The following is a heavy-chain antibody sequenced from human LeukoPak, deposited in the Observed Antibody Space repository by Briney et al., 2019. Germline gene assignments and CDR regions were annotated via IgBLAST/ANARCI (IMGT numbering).Heavy chain of an antibody. V-gene: IGHV4-39*07. Sequence: SETLSLTCTVSGGSISRSRDYWGWIRQPPGKGLEWIGSIYYSGSTYYNPSLKSRVTLSVETSKNQFSLKLSSVTAADTAVYFCARSPPYSSSWLEDADAFDIWGQGTMVTVSS. CDR2: IYYSGST. J-gene: IGHJ3*02. CDR3: ARSPPYSSSWLEDADAFDI. D-gene: IGHD6-13*01. CDR1: GGSISRSRDY.